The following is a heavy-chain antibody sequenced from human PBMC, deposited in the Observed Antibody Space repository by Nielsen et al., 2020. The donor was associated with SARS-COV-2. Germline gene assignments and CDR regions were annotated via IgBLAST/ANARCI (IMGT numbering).Heavy chain of an antibody. CDR1: GFTFSSYG. CDR3: ARSVAGGPDY. Sequence: GESLKISCAASGFTFSSYGMHWARQAPGKGLEWVAVIWYDGSNKYYADSVKGRFTISRDNSKNTLYLQMNSLRAEDTAVYYCARSVAGGPDYWGQGTLVTVSS. CDR2: IWYDGSNK. J-gene: IGHJ4*02. D-gene: IGHD6-19*01. V-gene: IGHV3-33*01.